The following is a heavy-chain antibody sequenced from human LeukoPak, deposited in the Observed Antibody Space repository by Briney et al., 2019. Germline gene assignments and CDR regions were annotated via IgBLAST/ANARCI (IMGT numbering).Heavy chain of an antibody. Sequence: SETLSLTCTVSGGSISSSSYYWGWIRQPPGKGLEWIGSIYYSGSTYYNPSLKSRVTISVDTSKNQLSLKLSSVTAADTAVYYCARWSYYDSSGSVDAFDIWGQGTMVTVSS. D-gene: IGHD3-22*01. CDR2: IYYSGST. CDR3: ARWSYYDSSGSVDAFDI. CDR1: GGSISSSSYY. J-gene: IGHJ3*02. V-gene: IGHV4-39*07.